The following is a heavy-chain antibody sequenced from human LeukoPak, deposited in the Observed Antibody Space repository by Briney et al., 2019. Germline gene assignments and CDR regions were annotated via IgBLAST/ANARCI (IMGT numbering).Heavy chain of an antibody. Sequence: ASVRVSCKASGYTFTSYDINWVRQATGQGLEWMGWMNPNSGNTGYAQRFQGRVTMTRNTSISTAYMELSSLRSEDTAVYYCHTGSYYRRYYFGYWGQGTLVTVSS. CDR1: GYTFTSYD. V-gene: IGHV1-8*01. D-gene: IGHD3-10*01. J-gene: IGHJ4*02. CDR3: HTGSYYRRYYFGY. CDR2: MNPNSGNT.